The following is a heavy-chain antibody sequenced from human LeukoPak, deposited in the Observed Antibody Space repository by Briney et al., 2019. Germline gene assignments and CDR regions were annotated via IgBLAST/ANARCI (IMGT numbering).Heavy chain of an antibody. J-gene: IGHJ4*02. D-gene: IGHD3-9*01. Sequence: GGSLRLSCATSGFTIGNNDMTWVRQAPGKGLEWVSVVYTGGRTFHADSVKGRFTMSRDQSKNTVDLQMNSLRSEDTALYYCARGSMPGTGLPFDYWGQGTQVTVSS. CDR2: VYTGGRT. CDR3: ARGSMPGTGLPFDY. V-gene: IGHV3-53*05. CDR1: GFTIGNND.